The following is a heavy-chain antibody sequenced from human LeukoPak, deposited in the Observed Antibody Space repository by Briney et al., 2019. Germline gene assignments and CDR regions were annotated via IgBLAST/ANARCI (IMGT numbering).Heavy chain of an antibody. V-gene: IGHV4-59*01. CDR1: GGSISSYY. D-gene: IGHD4-23*01. Sequence: PSETLSLTCTVSGGSISSYYWSWIRQPPGKELEWIGYIYYSGSTNYNPSLKSRVTISVDTSKNQFSLKLSSVTAADTAVYYCARVQAMVVTYWYFDLWGRGTLVTVSS. J-gene: IGHJ2*01. CDR3: ARVQAMVVTYWYFDL. CDR2: IYYSGST.